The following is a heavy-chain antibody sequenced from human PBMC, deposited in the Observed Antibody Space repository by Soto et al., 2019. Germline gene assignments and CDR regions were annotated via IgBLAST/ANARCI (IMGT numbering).Heavy chain of an antibody. CDR2: IHYSGST. CDR3: ARLTSRQLTTNYYWYIPV. D-gene: IGHD1-1*01. J-gene: IGHJ6*03. Sequence: QVQLQESGPGLVKPSETLSLTCTVSGGSINNYYWSWIRQPPGKGLEWIGYIHYSGSTNYNPSLESRVTISVDTSKNQFSLNLSSVTAADTAVYYCARLTSRQLTTNYYWYIPVWGTGSTVIFSS. CDR1: GGSINNYY. V-gene: IGHV4-59*08.